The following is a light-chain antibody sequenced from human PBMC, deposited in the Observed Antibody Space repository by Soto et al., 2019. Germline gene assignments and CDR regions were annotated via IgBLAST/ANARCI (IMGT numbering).Light chain of an antibody. CDR3: TALSSKSSFV. CDR1: RSDVGAYNY. CDR2: EVT. Sequence: QSALTQPASVSGSPGQSIAISCTGTRSDVGAYNYVSWYQQHPGKAPKLMISEVTNRPSGVSDRFSGSKSGNTASLTISGLRGEDEPDHYCTALSSKSSFVFG. J-gene: IGLJ1*01. V-gene: IGLV2-14*01.